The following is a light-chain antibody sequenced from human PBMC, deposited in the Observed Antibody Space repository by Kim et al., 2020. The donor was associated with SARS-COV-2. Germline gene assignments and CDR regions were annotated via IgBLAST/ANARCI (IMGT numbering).Light chain of an antibody. Sequence: QSALTQPASVSGSPGQSITISCTGTSSDVGTYNLVSWYQQHPGEAPKLMIYEVAKRPSGVSNRFSGSKSGNTASLTISGLQADDEADYYCCSYATTSNGLFGGGTQLTVL. V-gene: IGLV2-23*02. CDR2: EVA. CDR3: CSYATTSNGL. J-gene: IGLJ2*01. CDR1: SSDVGTYNL.